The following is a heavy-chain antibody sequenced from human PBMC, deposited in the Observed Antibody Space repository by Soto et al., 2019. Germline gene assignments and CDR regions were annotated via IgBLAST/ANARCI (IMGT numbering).Heavy chain of an antibody. J-gene: IGHJ4*02. Sequence: GGSLRLSCAASGFSFNNYGMTWVRQAPGKGLEWVSHITPNGGSTNYADSVKGRFTISRDNSKDMLFLQMNGLRVEDTAVYYCAKGRAVAGSSMNYWGQGTLVNVSS. CDR3: AKGRAVAGSSMNY. V-gene: IGHV3-23*01. CDR1: GFSFNNYG. CDR2: ITPNGGST. D-gene: IGHD6-19*01.